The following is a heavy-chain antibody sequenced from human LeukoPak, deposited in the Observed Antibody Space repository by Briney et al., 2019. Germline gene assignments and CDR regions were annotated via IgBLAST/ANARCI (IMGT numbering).Heavy chain of an antibody. Sequence: GESLKISCKGSGYSFTNYWIGWVRQMPGKGLEWMGIIYPGDSDARYSPSFQGQVTISADKSISTAYLQWNSLKASDTAMYYCARRRDLYPGSYYPFDYWGQGTLVTVSS. CDR2: IYPGDSDA. J-gene: IGHJ4*02. D-gene: IGHD1-26*01. V-gene: IGHV5-51*01. CDR3: ARRRDLYPGSYYPFDY. CDR1: GYSFTNYW.